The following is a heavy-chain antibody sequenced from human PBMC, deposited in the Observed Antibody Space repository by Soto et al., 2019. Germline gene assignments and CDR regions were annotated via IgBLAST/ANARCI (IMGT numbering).Heavy chain of an antibody. J-gene: IGHJ6*02. Sequence: GGSLRLSCAASGFSFSSYAMSWVRQAPGKGLEWVSAISSSGGSTYYADSVKGRFTISRDNSNNTLYLQMNSLRAEDTAVYYCSLSDRYYGMDVWGLGTTVTVSS. CDR1: GFSFSSYA. CDR2: ISSSGGST. CDR3: SLSDRYYGMDV. V-gene: IGHV3-23*01.